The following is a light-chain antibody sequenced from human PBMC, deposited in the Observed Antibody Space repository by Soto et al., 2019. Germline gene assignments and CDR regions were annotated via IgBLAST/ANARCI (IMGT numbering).Light chain of an antibody. J-gene: IGLJ1*01. CDR1: SSNIGSNY. CDR3: AAWDDSLSGYV. Sequence: QSVLTQPPSAPGTPGQRVTISCSGSSSNIGSNYVYWYQQLPGTAPKVLIYTNNQRPSGVPDRFSGSKSATSASLAISGLRSEDEADYYCAAWDDSLSGYVFGTGTKVTVL. V-gene: IGLV1-47*02. CDR2: TNN.